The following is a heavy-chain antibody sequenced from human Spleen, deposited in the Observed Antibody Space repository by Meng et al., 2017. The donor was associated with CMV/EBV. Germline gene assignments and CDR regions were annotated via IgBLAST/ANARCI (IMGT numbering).Heavy chain of an antibody. CDR3: AKHTYGTFDY. Sequence: SCTASGFPFSSFAMRWVRQAPGKGLEWISGLSASGGGTFYADSVKGRFTISRDNSKNTLYLEMNNLRAEDTAVYYCAKHTYGTFDYWGQGTLVTVSS. CDR2: LSASGGGT. V-gene: IGHV3-23*01. J-gene: IGHJ4*02. CDR1: GFPFSSFA. D-gene: IGHD4-17*01.